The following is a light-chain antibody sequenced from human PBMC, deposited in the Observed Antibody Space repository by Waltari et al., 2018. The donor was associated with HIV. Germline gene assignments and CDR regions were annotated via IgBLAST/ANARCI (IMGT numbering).Light chain of an antibody. CDR1: SSNIGSQN. V-gene: IGLV1-47*01. CDR2: RNN. J-gene: IGLJ1*01. Sequence: QSVLTQPPSASGTPGQRVTISCSGRSSNIGSQNVSWYQQPPGTAPKLLIYRNNQRPSGVPDRFSGSKSGTSASLSISGLRSEDEADYYCAAWDDSLSGYVFGTGTKVTVL. CDR3: AAWDDSLSGYV.